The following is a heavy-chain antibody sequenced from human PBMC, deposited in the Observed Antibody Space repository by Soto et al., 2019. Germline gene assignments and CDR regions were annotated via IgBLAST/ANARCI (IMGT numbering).Heavy chain of an antibody. CDR2: ISGSGDST. CDR3: ARRNSGWYFDL. Sequence: EVQLLESGGGLVQPGGSLRLSCAASGFTFSSYAMNWVRQAPGKGLEWVSAISGSGDSTYYADSVKGRFTISRDNSKNTLYLQMNSLRAEDTALYYCARRNSGWYFDLWGRGTLVTVSS. CDR1: GFTFSSYA. J-gene: IGHJ2*01. D-gene: IGHD4-4*01. V-gene: IGHV3-23*01.